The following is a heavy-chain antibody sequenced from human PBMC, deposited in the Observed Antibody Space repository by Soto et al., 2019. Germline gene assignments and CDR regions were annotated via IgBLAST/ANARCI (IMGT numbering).Heavy chain of an antibody. J-gene: IGHJ3*02. CDR3: AQTLVGTLHFDT. CDR2: FYYDGST. CDR1: GDSISSNTYY. V-gene: IGHV4-39*02. D-gene: IGHD1-26*01. Sequence: QLQLQESGPGLMKSSETLSLTCTVSGDSISSNTYYWGWVRQPPGKGLDWIGSFYYDGSTYYNPSLKSRAAISVDTSKNHFSLNLTSVTAADTAVYYCAQTLVGTLHFDTWSQGTMVTVSS.